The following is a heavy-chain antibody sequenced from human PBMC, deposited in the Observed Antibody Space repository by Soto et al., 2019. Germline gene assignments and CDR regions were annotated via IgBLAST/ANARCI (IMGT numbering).Heavy chain of an antibody. V-gene: IGHV3-23*01. CDR2: ISGSGGST. CDR1: GFTFSSYA. Sequence: GGSLRLSCAASGFTFSSYAMSWVRQAPGKGLEWVSAISGSGGSTYYADSVKGRFTISRDNSKNTLYLQMNSLRAEDTAVYYCAKEDPDPDYDFWATFDYWGQGTLVTVSS. D-gene: IGHD3-3*01. CDR3: AKEDPDPDYDFWATFDY. J-gene: IGHJ4*02.